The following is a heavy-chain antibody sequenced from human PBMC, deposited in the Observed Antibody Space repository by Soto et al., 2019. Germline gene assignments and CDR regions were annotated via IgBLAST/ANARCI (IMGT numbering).Heavy chain of an antibody. J-gene: IGHJ6*01. Sequence: PSQTLSLTCAISGDSVSGDSAAWHWIRQSPSRGLEWLGRTYYRSKWYNDYAVSVKSRITINSDTSENQFSLHLNSVTPEDTAVYYCTREYYGIDVWGQGTTVTVSS. CDR3: TREYYGIDV. CDR2: TYYRSKWYN. CDR1: GDSVSGDSAA. V-gene: IGHV6-1*01.